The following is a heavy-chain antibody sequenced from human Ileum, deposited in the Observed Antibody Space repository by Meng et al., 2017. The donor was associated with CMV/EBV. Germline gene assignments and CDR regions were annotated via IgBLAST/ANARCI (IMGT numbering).Heavy chain of an antibody. D-gene: IGHD5-12*01. CDR1: GFIFSSHW. CDR3: TRGQSGYGRFNS. Sequence: GESLKISCAASGFIFSSHWMHWVRQAPGKGLVWVSRINSDASSTSYADSVKGRFTITRDNAKDTLYLQMNSLREEDTAVYYCTRGQSGYGRFNSWGQGTLVTVSS. CDR2: INSDASST. J-gene: IGHJ5*01. V-gene: IGHV3-74*01.